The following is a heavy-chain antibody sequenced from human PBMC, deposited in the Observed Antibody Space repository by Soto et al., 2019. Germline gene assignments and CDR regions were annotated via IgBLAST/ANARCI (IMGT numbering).Heavy chain of an antibody. CDR2: IIPIFDTS. Sequence: QVQLVQSGAEVKKPGASVKVSCKASGYTFTSFAVSWVRQAPGQGLEWMGGIIPIFDTSNYAQRFQGRLTITADKSTSTAYMELSSLRFEDTAVYYCARRVLIAEHDYYYDMDVWGQGTTVTVSS. V-gene: IGHV1-69*06. CDR3: ARRVLIAEHDYYYDMDV. D-gene: IGHD2-21*01. CDR1: GYTFTSFA. J-gene: IGHJ6*02.